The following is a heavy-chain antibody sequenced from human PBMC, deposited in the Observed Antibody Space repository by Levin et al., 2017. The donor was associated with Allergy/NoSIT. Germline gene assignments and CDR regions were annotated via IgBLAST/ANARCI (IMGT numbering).Heavy chain of an antibody. CDR1: GFTFSSYS. Sequence: PGGSLRLSCAASGFTFSSYSMNWVRQAPGKGLEWVSSISSSSSYIYYADSVKGRFTISRDNAKNSLYLQMNSLRAEDTAVYYCARDQALSRGIYMDVWGTGTTVTVSS. J-gene: IGHJ6*03. CDR2: ISSSSSYI. CDR3: ARDQALSRGIYMDV. V-gene: IGHV3-21*01.